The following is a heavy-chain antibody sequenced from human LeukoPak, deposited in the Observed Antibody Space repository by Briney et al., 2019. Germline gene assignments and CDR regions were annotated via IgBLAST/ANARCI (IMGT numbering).Heavy chain of an antibody. CDR2: IYTSGST. J-gene: IGHJ6*02. CDR3: ARESYRWYVHIYYYYGMDV. D-gene: IGHD6-13*01. V-gene: IGHV4-4*07. CDR1: GGSISTYY. Sequence: PSETLSLTCTVSGGSISTYYWSWIRQPAGKGLEWIGRIYTSGSTNYNPSLKSRVTMSVDTSKNQFSLKLSSVTAADTAVYYCARESYRWYVHIYYYYGMDVWGQGTTVTVSS.